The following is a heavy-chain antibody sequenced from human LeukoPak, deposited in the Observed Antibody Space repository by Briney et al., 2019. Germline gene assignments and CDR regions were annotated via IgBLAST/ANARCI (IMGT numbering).Heavy chain of an antibody. CDR1: GGSISSSNW. CDR3: ATTTIRLGY. Sequence: PSETLSLTCAVSGGSISSSNWWSWIRQPPGKGLEWIGEIYHSGSTYYNPSLKSRVTISVDTSNNQFSLKLSSVTAADTAVYYCATTTIRLGYWGQGTLVTVSS. D-gene: IGHD1-26*01. CDR2: IYHSGST. V-gene: IGHV4-4*02. J-gene: IGHJ4*02.